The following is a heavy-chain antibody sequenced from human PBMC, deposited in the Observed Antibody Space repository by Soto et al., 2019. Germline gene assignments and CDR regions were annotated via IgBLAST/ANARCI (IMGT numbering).Heavy chain of an antibody. Sequence: GESLKISCKGSGYSFTSYWIGWVRQMPGKGLEWMGIIYPGDSDTRYSPSFQGQVTISADKSISTAYLQWSSLKASDTAMYYCATFLEWLLREPYYFDYWGQGTLVTVSS. D-gene: IGHD3-3*01. CDR2: IYPGDSDT. J-gene: IGHJ4*02. CDR3: ATFLEWLLREPYYFDY. V-gene: IGHV5-51*01. CDR1: GYSFTSYW.